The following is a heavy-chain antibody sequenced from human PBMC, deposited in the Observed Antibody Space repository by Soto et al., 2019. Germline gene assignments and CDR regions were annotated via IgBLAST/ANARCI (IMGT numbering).Heavy chain of an antibody. D-gene: IGHD4-17*01. Sequence: PGGSLRLSCAAARITFRNYAMSWVRQAPGKGLEWVSTISGSGGTTHYADSVKGRFTISRDNSKDTLYLQMNNLRAEDTAVYYCATATKSTVTTAFDPWGQGTLVTVSS. CDR1: RITFRNYA. CDR2: ISGSGGTT. V-gene: IGHV3-23*01. CDR3: ATATKSTVTTAFDP. J-gene: IGHJ5*02.